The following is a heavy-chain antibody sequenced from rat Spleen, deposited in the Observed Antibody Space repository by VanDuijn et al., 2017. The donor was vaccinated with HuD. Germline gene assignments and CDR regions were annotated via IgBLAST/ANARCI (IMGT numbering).Heavy chain of an antibody. CDR1: GFTFSNYD. CDR3: TTDRPGALMEA. V-gene: IGHV5-20*01. Sequence: EVQLVESGGGLVQPGRSMKLSCAASGFTFSNYDMAWVRQAPKKGLEWVAYISYDGGITYYRDSVKGRFTISRDNAQSTLYLQMDSLRSEDTATYYCTTDRPGALMEAWGQGVMVTVSS. D-gene: IGHD1-3*01. J-gene: IGHJ2*01. CDR2: ISYDGGIT.